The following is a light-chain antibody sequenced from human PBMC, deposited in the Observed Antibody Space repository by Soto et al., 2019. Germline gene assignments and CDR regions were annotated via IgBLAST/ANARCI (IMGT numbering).Light chain of an antibody. CDR1: QSISSW. J-gene: IGKJ1*01. Sequence: DVQISQSPSTVSASLRHSDPIHCRASQSISSWLAWYQQKPGKAPKLLIYDASSLESGVPSRFSGSGSGTEFTLTISSLQPDDFATYYCQQYNSYWTFGQGTKV. CDR2: DAS. V-gene: IGKV1-5*01. CDR3: QQYNSYWT.